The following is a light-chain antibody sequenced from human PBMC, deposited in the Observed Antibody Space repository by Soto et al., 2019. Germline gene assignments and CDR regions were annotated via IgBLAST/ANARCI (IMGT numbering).Light chain of an antibody. CDR3: LHYGGSPLT. V-gene: IGKV3-20*01. J-gene: IGKJ5*01. CDR1: QSVSNY. CDR2: GAS. Sequence: EIVLTQSPGTLSLSPGERATLSCRASQSVSNYLAWYQQKPGQAPRLLIYGASTRTTGIPDRFSGSGSGTDFTLTIGRLEPGDFAVYYCLHYGGSPLTFGQGTRLEIK.